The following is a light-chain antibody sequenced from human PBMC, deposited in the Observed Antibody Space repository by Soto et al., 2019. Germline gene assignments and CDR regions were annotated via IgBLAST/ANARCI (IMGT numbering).Light chain of an antibody. CDR1: SSDVGGYNY. CDR2: DVS. J-gene: IGLJ2*01. Sequence: QSALTQPASVSGSPGQSITISCTGTSSDVGGYNYVSWYQQHPGKAPKLMIYDVSNRPSGVSNRFSGSKSGNTASLTIFGRQAEDEADYCCSSYTSSSTLVVFGGGTKLTVL. V-gene: IGLV2-14*01. CDR3: SSYTSSSTLVV.